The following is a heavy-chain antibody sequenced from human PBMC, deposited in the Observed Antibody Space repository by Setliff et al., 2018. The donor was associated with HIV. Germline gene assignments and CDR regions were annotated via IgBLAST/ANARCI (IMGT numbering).Heavy chain of an antibody. D-gene: IGHD6-19*01. J-gene: IGHJ4*02. CDR1: GYNFSSNG. Sequence: ASVKVSCKASGYNFSSNGISWVRQAPGQGLEWMGWISSYNGYTKYAQKVQDRVTMTKDTSTSTAYMELRSLRSDDTAVYYCARVSRSGWFFDWWGQGSPVTV. CDR3: ARVSRSGWFFDW. V-gene: IGHV1-18*01. CDR2: ISSYNGYT.